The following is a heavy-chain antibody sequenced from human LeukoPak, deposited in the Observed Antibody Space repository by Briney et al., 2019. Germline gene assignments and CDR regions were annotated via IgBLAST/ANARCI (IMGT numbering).Heavy chain of an antibody. CDR1: GFTFSSYG. CDR2: IKQDGSEK. D-gene: IGHD5-12*01. Sequence: GGSLRLSCAASGFTFSSYGMNWVRQAPGKGLEWVANIKQDGSEKYYVDSVKGRFTISRDNAKNSLYLQMNSLRAEDTAVYYCARHEWLRLPNYYYYYMDVWGKGTTVTVSS. J-gene: IGHJ6*03. CDR3: ARHEWLRLPNYYYYYMDV. V-gene: IGHV3-7*01.